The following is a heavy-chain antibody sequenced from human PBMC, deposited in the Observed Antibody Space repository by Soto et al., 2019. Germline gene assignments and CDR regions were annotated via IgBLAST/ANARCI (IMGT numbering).Heavy chain of an antibody. CDR2: ISWNSGII. CDR3: AKDSYYYGLDV. V-gene: IGHV3-9*01. CDR1: GFKLDDYA. J-gene: IGHJ6*02. Sequence: PGGSLRLSCAASGFKLDDYAMHWVRQAPGKGLEWVSGISWNSGIIAYADSVKGRFTISRDNAKNSLYLQMNSLRAEDTALYYCAKDSYYYGLDVWGQGTTVTVS.